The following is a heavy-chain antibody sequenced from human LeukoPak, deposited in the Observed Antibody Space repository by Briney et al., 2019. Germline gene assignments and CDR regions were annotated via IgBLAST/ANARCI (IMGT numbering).Heavy chain of an antibody. CDR1: GYIFTTYW. V-gene: IGHV5-51*01. J-gene: IGHJ4*02. CDR3: ATSESQTKFDY. Sequence: GESLKISCKGSGYIFTTYWIGWVRQMPGKGLEWMGIIFPGDSDTIYSPSFQGQVTISADKSINTAYLQWSSLKASDTAMYYCATSESQTKFDYWGQGTLVTASS. D-gene: IGHD1/OR15-1a*01. CDR2: IFPGDSDT.